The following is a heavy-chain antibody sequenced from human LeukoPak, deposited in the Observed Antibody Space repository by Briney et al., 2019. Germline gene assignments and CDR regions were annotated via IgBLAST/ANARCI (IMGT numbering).Heavy chain of an antibody. D-gene: IGHD3-22*01. Sequence: SETLSLTCTVSGGSMTGNYWSWLRQSPGKGLEWIGYIYSSGSTNYNPSLKSRVTISIDTSKNQFSLRRSSVTAADAAVYYCARRRDYYDSGVYKGPFFDYWGQGTLVTVSS. J-gene: IGHJ4*02. CDR3: ARRRDYYDSGVYKGPFFDY. V-gene: IGHV4-59*01. CDR1: GGSMTGNY. CDR2: IYSSGST.